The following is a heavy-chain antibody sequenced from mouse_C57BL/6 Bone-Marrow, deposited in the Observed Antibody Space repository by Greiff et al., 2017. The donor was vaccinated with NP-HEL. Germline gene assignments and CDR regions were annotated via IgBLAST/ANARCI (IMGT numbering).Heavy chain of an antibody. Sequence: VQLQQPGTELVKPGASVKLSCKASGYTFTSYWMHWVKQRPGQGLEWIGNINPSNGGTNYNEKFKSKATLTVDKSSSTAYMQRSSLTSEDSAVYYCARSNWLYYYGSSFCVWGTGTTVTVSS. D-gene: IGHD1-1*01. V-gene: IGHV1-53*01. CDR3: ARSNWLYYYGSSFCV. J-gene: IGHJ1*03. CDR1: GYTFTSYW. CDR2: INPSNGGT.